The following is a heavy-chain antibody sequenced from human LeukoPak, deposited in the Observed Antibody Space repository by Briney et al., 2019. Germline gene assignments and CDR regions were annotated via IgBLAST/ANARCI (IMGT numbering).Heavy chain of an antibody. CDR3: AIRIWYFDL. Sequence: PSETLSLTCTVSGYSISSGYYWGWIRQPPGKGLEWIGSIYHSGSTYYNPPLKSRVTISVDTSKNQFSLKLSSATAAGTAVYHCAIRIWYFDLWGRGTLVTVSS. D-gene: IGHD3-3*01. J-gene: IGHJ2*01. CDR2: IYHSGST. CDR1: GYSISSGYY. V-gene: IGHV4-38-2*02.